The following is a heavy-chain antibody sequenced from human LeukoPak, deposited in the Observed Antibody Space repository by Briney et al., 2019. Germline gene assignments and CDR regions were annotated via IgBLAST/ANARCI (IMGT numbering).Heavy chain of an antibody. V-gene: IGHV3-30*03. D-gene: IGHD1-1*01. CDR3: ARDDCTTPSCLTT. J-gene: IGHJ5*02. Sequence: GGSLRLSCAASGFTLSSYSMNWVRRAPGKGLEWVAAIQSDGSRHYYINSVKGRFTISRDDPKNTLYLQMDSLRADDTAVYHCARDDCTTPSCLTTWGQGTLVTVSS. CDR1: GFTLSSYS. CDR2: IQSDGSRH.